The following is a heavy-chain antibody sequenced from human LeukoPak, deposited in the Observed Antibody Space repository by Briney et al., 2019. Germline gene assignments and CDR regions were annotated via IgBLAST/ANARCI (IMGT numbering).Heavy chain of an antibody. CDR3: ARVVYSYGYPDY. D-gene: IGHD5-18*01. CDR2: IYYSGST. CDR1: GGSISSSSYY. V-gene: IGHV4-39*07. J-gene: IGHJ4*02. Sequence: SETLSLTCTVSGGSISSSSYYWGWIRQPPGKGLEWIGSIYYSGSTYYNPSLKSRVTISVDTSKNQFSLKLSSVTAADTAVYYCARVVYSYGYPDYWGQGTLVTVSS.